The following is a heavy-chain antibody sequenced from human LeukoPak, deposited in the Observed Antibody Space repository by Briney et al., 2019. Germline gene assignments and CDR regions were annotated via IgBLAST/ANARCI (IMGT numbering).Heavy chain of an antibody. Sequence: PGGSLRLSCAASGFTFSSYEMNWVRQAPGKGLEWVSYISRSGRTIYYADSVKGRFTISRDNIRGSLYLQMNSLRAEDTAVYHCGRADWGSVDSWGQGTLVIVSS. J-gene: IGHJ4*02. CDR3: GRADWGSVDS. CDR1: GFTFSSYE. D-gene: IGHD7-27*01. V-gene: IGHV3-48*03. CDR2: ISRSGRTI.